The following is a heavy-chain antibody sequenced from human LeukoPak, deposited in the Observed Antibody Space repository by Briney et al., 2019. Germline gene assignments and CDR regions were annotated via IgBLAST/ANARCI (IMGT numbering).Heavy chain of an antibody. CDR2: FIPIFGTT. Sequence: SGKLSFSAAGAAVSTYGINLVRQSPGQGLGWMGGFIPIFGTTTYSHTFPGRGTITASEALSTASLELSSLKSEDTAEYVCSKGHHGSHVADVFDIWGQGRTVTVSS. CDR1: GAAVSTYG. D-gene: IGHD5-24*01. J-gene: IGHJ3*02. V-gene: IGHV1-69*01. CDR3: SKGHHGSHVADVFDI.